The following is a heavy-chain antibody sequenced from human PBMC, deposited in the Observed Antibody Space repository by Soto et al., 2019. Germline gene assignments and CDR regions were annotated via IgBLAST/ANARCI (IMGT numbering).Heavy chain of an antibody. D-gene: IGHD2-15*01. CDR1: GSTFSSYA. CDR3: ARELGYCSGGNCYMDGAFDF. J-gene: IGHJ3*01. V-gene: IGHV3-23*01. Sequence: EVQLWESGGGLVQPGGSLRLSCAASGSTFSSYAMSWVRQAPGKGLEWVSVISGSGDSTYYADSVKGRFTISRDNSKSTLYVQMNSLRAEDTAEYYCARELGYCSGGNCYMDGAFDFWGQGTMVTVSS. CDR2: ISGSGDST.